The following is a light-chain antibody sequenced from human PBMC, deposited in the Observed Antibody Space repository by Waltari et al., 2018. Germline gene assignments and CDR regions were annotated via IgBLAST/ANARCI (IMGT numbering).Light chain of an antibody. J-gene: IGLJ2*01. CDR3: GTWDSSLSTGV. CDR1: SSDIGNSY. V-gene: IGLV1-51*01. CDR2: DNN. Sequence: QSVLTQPPSVSAAPGQKVTISCSGSSSDIGNSYVSWYQQLPGTAPKLLIYDNNKRPPGIPDRFSGSKSGTSATLYITGLQTGDEADYYCGTWDSSLSTGVFGGGTKLTVL.